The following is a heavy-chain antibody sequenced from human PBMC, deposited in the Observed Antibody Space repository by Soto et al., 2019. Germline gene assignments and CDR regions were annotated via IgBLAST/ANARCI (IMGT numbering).Heavy chain of an antibody. Sequence: GSLRLSCAASGFTFSSYWMSWVRQAPGKGLEWVANIKQDGSEKYYVDSVKGRFTISRDNAKNSLSLQMNRMRAEDTAVYYCARKVTMIVLVIADWYFDLSACGAMV. CDR3: ARKVTMIVLVIADWYFDL. D-gene: IGHD3-22*01. CDR1: GFTFSSYW. V-gene: IGHV3-7*03. CDR2: IKQDGSEK. J-gene: IGHJ2*01.